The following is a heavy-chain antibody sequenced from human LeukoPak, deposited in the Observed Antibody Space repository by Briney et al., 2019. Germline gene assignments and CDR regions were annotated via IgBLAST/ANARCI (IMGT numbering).Heavy chain of an antibody. CDR2: IYYSGST. Sequence: ASETLSLTCTVSGGSVSSGSYYWSWIRQPPGQGLEWIGYIYYSGSTNYNPSLKSRVTISVDTSKNQFSLKLSSVTAADTAVYYCARSVGGWYYFDYWGRGTLVTVSS. J-gene: IGHJ4*02. V-gene: IGHV4-61*01. CDR3: ARSVGGWYYFDY. D-gene: IGHD6-19*01. CDR1: GGSVSSGSYY.